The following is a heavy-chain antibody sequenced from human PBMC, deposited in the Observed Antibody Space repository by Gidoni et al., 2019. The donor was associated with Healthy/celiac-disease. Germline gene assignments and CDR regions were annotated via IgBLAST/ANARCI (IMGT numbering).Heavy chain of an antibody. CDR2: ITYDGSNK. D-gene: IGHD4-17*01. J-gene: IGHJ1*01. CDR3: AKDRYGYFQH. CDR1: GFTFSSYG. V-gene: IGHV3-30*18. Sequence: QVQLVESGGGVVQPGRSLRLSCAASGFTFSSYGMHWGHQAPGKGLEWVAVITYDGSNKYYADSVKGRFTISRDNSKNTLYLQMNSLRAEDTAVYYCAKDRYGYFQHWGQGTLVTVSS.